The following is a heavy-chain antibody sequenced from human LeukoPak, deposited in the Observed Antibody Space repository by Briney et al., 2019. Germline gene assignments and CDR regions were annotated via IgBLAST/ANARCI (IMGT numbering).Heavy chain of an antibody. CDR3: ARGEWSSSPFDY. J-gene: IGHJ4*02. D-gene: IGHD6-6*01. Sequence: GGSLRLSCAASGFTFSSYSMNWVRQAPGKGLEWVSSISSSSSYIYYADSVKGRFTISRDNARNSLYLQMNSLRADDTAVYYCARGEWSSSPFDYWGQGTLVTVSS. CDR1: GFTFSSYS. CDR2: ISSSSSYI. V-gene: IGHV3-21*01.